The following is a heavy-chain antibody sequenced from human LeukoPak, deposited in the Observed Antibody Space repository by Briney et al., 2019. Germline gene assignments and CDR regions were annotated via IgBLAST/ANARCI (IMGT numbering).Heavy chain of an antibody. CDR2: IYYSGST. Sequence: PSETLSLTCTVSGGFISSSSYYWGWIRQPPGKGLEWFGSIYYSGSTYYNPSLKSRVTISVDTSKNQFSLKLSSVTAADTAVYYCARDRPSMVRGWGLFYYMDVWGKGTTVTISS. CDR3: ARDRPSMVRGWGLFYYMDV. D-gene: IGHD3-10*01. J-gene: IGHJ6*03. CDR1: GGFISSSSYY. V-gene: IGHV4-39*07.